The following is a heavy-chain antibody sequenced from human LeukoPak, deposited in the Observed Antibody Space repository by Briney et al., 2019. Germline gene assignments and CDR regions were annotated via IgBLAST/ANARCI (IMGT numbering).Heavy chain of an antibody. D-gene: IGHD2-15*01. CDR3: ARVRYCSGGSCLEGYGMDV. Sequence: PSQTLSLTCTVSGGSISSGGYYWSWIRQHPGKGLEWIGYIYYSGSTYCNPSLKSRVTISVDTSKNQFSLKLSSVTAADTAVYYCARVRYCSGGSCLEGYGMDVWGKGTTVTVSS. CDR2: IYYSGST. J-gene: IGHJ6*04. CDR1: GGSISSGGYY. V-gene: IGHV4-31*03.